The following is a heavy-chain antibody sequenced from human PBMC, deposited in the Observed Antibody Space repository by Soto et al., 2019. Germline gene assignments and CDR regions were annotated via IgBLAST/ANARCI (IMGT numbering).Heavy chain of an antibody. CDR3: ARDVSGYPNYYYYGMDV. D-gene: IGHD3-3*01. V-gene: IGHV4-31*03. Sequence: SETLSLTCTVSGCSISSGGYYWSWIRQHPGKGLEWIGYIYYSGSTYYNPSLKSRVTISVDTSKNQFSLKLSSVTAADTAVYYCARDVSGYPNYYYYGMDVWGQGTTVTVSS. CDR1: GCSISSGGYY. CDR2: IYYSGST. J-gene: IGHJ6*02.